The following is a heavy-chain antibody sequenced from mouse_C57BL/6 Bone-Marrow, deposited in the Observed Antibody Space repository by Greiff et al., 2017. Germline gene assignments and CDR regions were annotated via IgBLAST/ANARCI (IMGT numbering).Heavy chain of an antibody. CDR3: ARHDGYYVGFAY. CDR1: GFTFSSYG. CDR2: ISSGGSYP. Sequence: EVKLVESGGDLVKPGGSLKLSCAASGFTFSSYGMSWVRQTPDKRLEWVATISSGGSYPYYPDSVKGRFTISRNTAKNTLYLQMSSLKSEDTSMYYCARHDGYYVGFAYWGQGTLVTVAA. D-gene: IGHD2-3*01. V-gene: IGHV5-6*02. J-gene: IGHJ3*01.